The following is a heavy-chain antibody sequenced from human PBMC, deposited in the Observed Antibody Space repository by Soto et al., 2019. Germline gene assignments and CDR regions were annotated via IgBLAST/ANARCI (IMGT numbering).Heavy chain of an antibody. J-gene: IGHJ3*02. CDR2: IYRGFST. Sequence: RLSCAVTGFNVTNTYMSWVRQAPGKGLEWVSVIYRGFSTFYADSVKGRFTVSRDDSKNTVSLQMNSLRAEDTAVYYCARDRSDSSRDDSFDIWGQGTMVTVSS. CDR1: GFNVTNTY. CDR3: ARDRSDSSRDDSFDI. V-gene: IGHV3-53*01. D-gene: IGHD6-6*01.